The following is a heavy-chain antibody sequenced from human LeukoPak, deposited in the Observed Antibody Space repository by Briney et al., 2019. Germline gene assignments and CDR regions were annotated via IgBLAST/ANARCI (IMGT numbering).Heavy chain of an antibody. CDR3: ARGRGSGIWWELEDI. Sequence: SQTLSLTCTVSGDSISSGSYYWSWIRQPAGKGLEWIGRIYTSGSTNYNPSLKSRVTISVDTSKNQISLKLNSVTAADTAVYYCARGRGSGIWWELEDIWGQGTLVTVSS. D-gene: IGHD1-26*01. CDR1: GDSISSGSYY. J-gene: IGHJ4*02. V-gene: IGHV4-61*02. CDR2: IYTSGST.